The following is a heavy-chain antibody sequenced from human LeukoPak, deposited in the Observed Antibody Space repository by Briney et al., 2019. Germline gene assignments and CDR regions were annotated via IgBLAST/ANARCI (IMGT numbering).Heavy chain of an antibody. J-gene: IGHJ4*02. CDR3: ARGYCSGGSCYSVFDY. V-gene: IGHV3-21*01. Sequence: GGSLRLSCAASGFTFSSYSMNWVRQAPGKGLEWVSSISSSSSYIYYADSVKGRFTISRDNAKNSLYLQMNSLRAEDTAVYYCARGYCSGGSCYSVFDYWGQGTLVTVS. D-gene: IGHD2-15*01. CDR2: ISSSSSYI. CDR1: GFTFSSYS.